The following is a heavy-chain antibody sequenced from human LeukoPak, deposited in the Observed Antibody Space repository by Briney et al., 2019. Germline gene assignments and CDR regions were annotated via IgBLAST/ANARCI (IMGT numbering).Heavy chain of an antibody. CDR3: ARVLGDL. V-gene: IGHV3-21*01. CDR1: GFTFSNYN. CDR2: ISSSSSHI. D-gene: IGHD3-16*01. J-gene: IGHJ4*02. Sequence: GGSLRLSCAASGFTFSNYNMNWVRQAPGKGLEWVSSISSSSSHIYYADSVKGRFTISRDNAKNSLYLQMNSLRAEDTAVYYCARVLGDLWGQGTLVTVSS.